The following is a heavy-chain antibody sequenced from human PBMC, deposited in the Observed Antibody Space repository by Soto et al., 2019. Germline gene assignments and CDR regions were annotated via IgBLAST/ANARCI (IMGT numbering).Heavy chain of an antibody. CDR1: GGSISSYY. CDR3: ARDRGQWAYCGGDCYSAWFDP. V-gene: IGHV4-59*01. D-gene: IGHD2-21*02. CDR2: IYYSGST. Sequence: PSETLSLTCTVSGGSISSYYWSWIRQPPGKGLEWIGYIYYSGSTNYNPSLKSRVTISVDTSKNQFSLKLSSVTAADTAVYYCARDRGQWAYCGGDCYSAWFDPWGQGTLVTVSS. J-gene: IGHJ5*02.